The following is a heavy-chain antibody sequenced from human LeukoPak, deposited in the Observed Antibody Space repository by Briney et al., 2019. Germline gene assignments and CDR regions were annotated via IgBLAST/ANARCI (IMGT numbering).Heavy chain of an antibody. D-gene: IGHD3-22*01. Sequence: GGSLRLSCAASGFTFSSYSMNWVRQAPGKGLEWVSSISSSSSYIYYADSVKGRFTISRDNAKNSLYLQMNSLRAEDTAVHYCARFAFYYDSSGYYQLGPYYYYGMDVWGQGTTVTVSS. CDR1: GFTFSSYS. CDR2: ISSSSSYI. J-gene: IGHJ6*02. V-gene: IGHV3-21*01. CDR3: ARFAFYYDSSGYYQLGPYYYYGMDV.